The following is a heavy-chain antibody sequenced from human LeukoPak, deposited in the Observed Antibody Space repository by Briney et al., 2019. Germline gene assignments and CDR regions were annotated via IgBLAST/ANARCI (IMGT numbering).Heavy chain of an antibody. J-gene: IGHJ4*02. CDR3: ARQVGARPYFDY. CDR1: GFTFDDYA. Sequence: PGGSLRLYCAASGFTFDDYAMHWVRQAPGKGLEWVSLISGDGGSTYYADSVKGRFTISRDNSKNSLYLQMNSLRTEDTALYYCARQVGARPYFDYWGQGTLVTVSS. D-gene: IGHD1-26*01. CDR2: ISGDGGST. V-gene: IGHV3-43*02.